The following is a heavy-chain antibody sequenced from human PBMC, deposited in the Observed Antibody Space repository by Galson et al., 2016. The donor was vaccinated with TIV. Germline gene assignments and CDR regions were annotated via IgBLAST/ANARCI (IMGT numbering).Heavy chain of an antibody. CDR3: AKVRRSFHSISLIDFEH. Sequence: SLRLSCAVSGFTFRHFGMHWVRQAPGKGLEWVSYIAYDASIKHYMDSVKGRFTISRDNSENTVYLQMDGLIPEDTAVYYCAKVRRSFHSISLIDFEHWGQGTLVIVSS. J-gene: IGHJ4*02. CDR1: GFTFRHFG. D-gene: IGHD4-11*01. CDR2: IAYDASIK. V-gene: IGHV3-30*18.